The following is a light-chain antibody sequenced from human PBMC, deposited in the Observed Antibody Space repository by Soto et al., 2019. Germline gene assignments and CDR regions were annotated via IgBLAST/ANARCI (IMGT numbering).Light chain of an antibody. Sequence: IQMSQSPSSLSASEGDRVAITCRASQTISSWLARYQQKPGKAPKLLIYAASSLQSGVPSRFSGSGSGTDFTLTISSLHPEDFATYYCLQDYNYPLTFGQGTKVDIK. CDR3: LQDYNYPLT. CDR2: AAS. V-gene: IGKV1-6*01. CDR1: QTISSW. J-gene: IGKJ1*01.